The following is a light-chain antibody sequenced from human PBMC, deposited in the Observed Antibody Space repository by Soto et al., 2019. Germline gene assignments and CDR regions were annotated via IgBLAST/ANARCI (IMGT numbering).Light chain of an antibody. CDR2: GAS. Sequence: EIVMTQSPATLSVSPGERATLSCRASQSVSSNLAWYQQKPGQAPRLLIYGASTRATGIPARFSGGGSGTEFTLTISSLQSEDVAVYYCQQYNNWPPWTFGQGNKVEIK. V-gene: IGKV3-15*01. J-gene: IGKJ1*01. CDR1: QSVSSN. CDR3: QQYNNWPPWT.